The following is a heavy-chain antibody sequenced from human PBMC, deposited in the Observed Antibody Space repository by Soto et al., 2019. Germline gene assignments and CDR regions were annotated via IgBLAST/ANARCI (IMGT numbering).Heavy chain of an antibody. J-gene: IGHJ4*02. V-gene: IGHV4-34*01. CDR1: GGSFSGYY. D-gene: IGHD3-3*01. CDR3: ARGGRRITFLGVVIIRFDY. CDR2: INHSGST. Sequence: PSETLSLTCAVYGGSFSGYYWSWIRQPPGKGLEWIGEINHSGSTNYNPSLKSRVTISVDTSKNQFSLKLSSVTAADTAVYYCARGGRRITFLGVVIIRFDYWGQGTLVTVSP.